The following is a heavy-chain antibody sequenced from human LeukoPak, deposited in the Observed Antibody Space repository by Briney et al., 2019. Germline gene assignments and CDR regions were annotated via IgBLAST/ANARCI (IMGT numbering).Heavy chain of an antibody. Sequence: PSETLSLTCAVYGGSFSGYYWSWIRQPRGKGLEWIGEIKHSGSTNYNPSLKSRVTISVDTSKNQFSLKLSSVTAADTAVYYCARPKGNCSSTSCPRSTAFDIWGQGTMVTVSS. J-gene: IGHJ3*02. D-gene: IGHD2-2*01. CDR2: IKHSGST. CDR3: ARPKGNCSSTSCPRSTAFDI. V-gene: IGHV4-34*01. CDR1: GGSFSGYY.